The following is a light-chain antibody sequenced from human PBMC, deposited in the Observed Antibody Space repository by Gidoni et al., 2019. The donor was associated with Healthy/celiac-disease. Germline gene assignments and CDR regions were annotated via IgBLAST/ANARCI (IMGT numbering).Light chain of an antibody. J-gene: IGKJ4*01. CDR1: QSVLYSSNNKNY. Sequence: TVMTQSLDSLAVSLGVRATINCKSSQSVLYSSNNKNYLAWYQQKPGQPPKLLIYWASTRESGVPDRFSGSGSGTDFTLTISSLQAEYVAVYYCQQYYSTPLTFGGGTKVEIK. V-gene: IGKV4-1*01. CDR3: QQYYSTPLT. CDR2: WAS.